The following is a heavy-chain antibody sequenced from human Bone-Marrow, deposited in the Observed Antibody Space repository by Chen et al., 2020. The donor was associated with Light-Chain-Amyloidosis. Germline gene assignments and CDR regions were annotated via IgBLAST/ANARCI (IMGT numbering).Heavy chain of an antibody. J-gene: IGHJ5*02. D-gene: IGHD3-22*01. CDR3: ARMSSGSNWFDP. CDR2: IYYSGRT. Sequence: QLQLQESGPGLVKPSETLSLTCTVSGGSISSSSYYWGWIRQPPGKGLEWIGSIYYSGRTYYPPSLKGRVTISVDTSKTQFSLKLSSVTAADTAVYYCARMSSGSNWFDPWGQGTLVTVSS. CDR1: GGSISSSSYY. V-gene: IGHV4-39*01.